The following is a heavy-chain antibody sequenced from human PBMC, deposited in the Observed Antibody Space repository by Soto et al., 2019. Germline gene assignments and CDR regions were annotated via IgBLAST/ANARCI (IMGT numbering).Heavy chain of an antibody. CDR3: SRESRSPRYDSSGYSQFWFFDL. CDR2: INYSGRT. J-gene: IGHJ2*01. D-gene: IGHD3-22*01. CDR1: SGSISSSDYY. V-gene: IGHV4-30-4*01. Sequence: SETLSLTCSVSSGSISSSDYYWSLIRQPPGKGLEWIGYINYSGRTYYKPSLKSRLSMSIDTSKKQFSLRLTSVTVADMVVFYCSRESRSPRYDSSGYSQFWFFDLWGRGTLVTVSS.